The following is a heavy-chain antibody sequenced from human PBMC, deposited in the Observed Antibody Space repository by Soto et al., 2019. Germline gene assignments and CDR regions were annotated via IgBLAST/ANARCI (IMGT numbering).Heavy chain of an antibody. CDR3: ARGYSSSWNDGSSYYYAMDV. D-gene: IGHD6-13*01. CDR1: GYTFTVYY. Sequence: ASVKVSCKASGYTFTVYYMHWVLQAPGQGLEWMGWINPNSGGTNYAQKFQGWVTMTRDTSISTAYMELSRLRSDDTAVYYCARGYSSSWNDGSSYYYAMDVWGQGTTVTSP. V-gene: IGHV1-2*04. J-gene: IGHJ6*02. CDR2: INPNSGGT.